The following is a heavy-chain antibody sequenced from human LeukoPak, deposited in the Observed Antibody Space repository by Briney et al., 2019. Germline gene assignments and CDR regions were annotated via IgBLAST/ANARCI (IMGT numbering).Heavy chain of an antibody. J-gene: IGHJ5*02. CDR1: GGTFSRYA. D-gene: IGHD2-2*01. V-gene: IGHV1-69*13. Sequence: SVKVSCKASGGTFSRYAVSWVRQAPGQGLEWIGGIVPIFGTANYAQKFQGRVTITADESTGTAYMDLSSLRYEDTAVYYCARVVNPTYCSSPRCYWKGWFDPWGQGTLVTVSS. CDR3: ARVVNPTYCSSPRCYWKGWFDP. CDR2: IVPIFGTA.